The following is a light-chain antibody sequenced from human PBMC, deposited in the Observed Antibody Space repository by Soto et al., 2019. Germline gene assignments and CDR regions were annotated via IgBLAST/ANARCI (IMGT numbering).Light chain of an antibody. CDR1: QSLSNNF. Sequence: DIVLTQSPGTLSLSPGDRAALSCGASQSLSNNFLAWYQQKPGKAPRLIISGASSRATGIPDRFSGSWSGTDFTLTITRVEPEDFAVYYCQQYATSPLTFGGGNKVEIK. CDR2: GAS. CDR3: QQYATSPLT. J-gene: IGKJ4*02. V-gene: IGKV3-20*01.